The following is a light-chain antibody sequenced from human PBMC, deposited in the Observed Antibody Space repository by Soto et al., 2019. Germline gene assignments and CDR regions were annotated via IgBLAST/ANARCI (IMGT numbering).Light chain of an antibody. CDR2: GAS. J-gene: IGKJ4*01. Sequence: EIVLTQSTGTLSLSPGERATLSCRTSQSFSSSYLAWYQQKPGQAPRLLIYGASSRATGIPDRFSGSGSGTDFTLTISRLEPEDFAVYYCQQYGSSRLTFGGGTKVDI. CDR1: QSFSSSY. CDR3: QQYGSSRLT. V-gene: IGKV3-20*01.